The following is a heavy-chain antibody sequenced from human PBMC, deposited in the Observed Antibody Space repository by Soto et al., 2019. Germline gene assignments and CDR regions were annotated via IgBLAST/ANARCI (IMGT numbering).Heavy chain of an antibody. V-gene: IGHV4-34*01. CDR1: GGSFSGYY. D-gene: IGHD2-2*01. CDR2: INHSGST. CDR3: ARWRVEGYCSGTSCYDLDYDY. Sequence: SETLSLTCAVYGGSFSGYYWSWIRQPPGKGLEWIGEINHSGSTNYNPSLKSRVTISVDTSKNQFSLKVSSVTAADTAVYYCARWRVEGYCSGTSCYDLDYDYWGQGTRVTVSS. J-gene: IGHJ4*02.